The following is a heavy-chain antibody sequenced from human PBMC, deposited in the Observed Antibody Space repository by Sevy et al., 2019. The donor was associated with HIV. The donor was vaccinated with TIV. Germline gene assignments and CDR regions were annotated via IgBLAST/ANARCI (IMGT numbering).Heavy chain of an antibody. CDR2: IHSSGNT. D-gene: IGHD2-2*01. CDR3: ARYMGCSTSFDY. V-gene: IGHV4-59*13. CDR1: GGSITNYY. Sequence: SETLSLTCTVSGGSITNYYWGWIRQPPGMRLEWIGYIHSSGNTNSNPSLKSRVTISVDTSKNQFSLNLNSVTAADTAVYYCARYMGCSTSFDYWGQGTLVTVS. J-gene: IGHJ4*02.